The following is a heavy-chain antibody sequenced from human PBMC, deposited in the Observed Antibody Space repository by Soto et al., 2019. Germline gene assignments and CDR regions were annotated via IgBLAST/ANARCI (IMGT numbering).Heavy chain of an antibody. CDR3: GGGYYLGDY. V-gene: IGHV3-30*03. Sequence: QVQLVESGGGVVQPGRSLRLSCAASGFTFSSYGMHWVRQAPGKGLEWVATISYDGSNKYYVDSVKGRFTISRDNSKNTLYVQMNNLRADDTAVYYCGGGYYLGDYWGQGTLVTVSS. CDR1: GFTFSSYG. D-gene: IGHD3-10*01. J-gene: IGHJ4*02. CDR2: ISYDGSNK.